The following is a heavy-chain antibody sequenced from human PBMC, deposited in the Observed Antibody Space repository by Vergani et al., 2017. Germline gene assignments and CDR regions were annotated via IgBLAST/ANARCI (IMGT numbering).Heavy chain of an antibody. CDR1: GGSVSSGGFY. J-gene: IGHJ6*02. V-gene: IGHV4-31*03. CDR2: IYYRWST. Sequence: QVQLQESGPGLVKPSQTLSLTCTVSGGSVSSGGFYWSWIRQHPGKGLEWIAYIYYRWSTHYNPSLKSRVTISVDTSKNQFSLKLSSVTAADTAVYYCARWSSRLDWLSNYYGMDVWGQGTTVTVSS. CDR3: ARWSSRLDWLSNYYGMDV. D-gene: IGHD3/OR15-3a*01.